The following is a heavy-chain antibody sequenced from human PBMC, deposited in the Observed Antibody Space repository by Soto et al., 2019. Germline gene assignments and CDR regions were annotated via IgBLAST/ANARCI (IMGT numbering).Heavy chain of an antibody. J-gene: IGHJ3*02. CDR3: ARGRKEILWGDAFDI. CDR2: INAGNGNT. CDR1: GYTFTSYA. Sequence: ASVKVSCKASGYTFTSYAMHWVRQAPGQRLEWMGWINAGNGNTKYSQKFQGRVTITRDTSASTAYMELSSLRSEDTAVYYCARGRKEILWGDAFDIWGQGKMVNVSS. V-gene: IGHV1-3*01. D-gene: IGHD7-27*01.